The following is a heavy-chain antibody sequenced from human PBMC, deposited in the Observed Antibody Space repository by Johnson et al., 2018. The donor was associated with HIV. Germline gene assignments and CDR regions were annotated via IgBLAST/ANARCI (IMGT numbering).Heavy chain of an antibody. CDR1: GFTFSSYD. V-gene: IGHV3-13*01. CDR3: ARVEQRSGYYRGGFDI. D-gene: IGHD3-3*01. CDR2: IGTAGDT. Sequence: VQLVESGGGLVQPGGSLRLSCAASGFTFSSYDIHWVRQATGKGLEWVSAIGTAGDTYYSGSVKGRFTISSENAKNSLYLQMNSLRAGDTAVYYCARVEQRSGYYRGGFDIWGQGTMVTVSS. J-gene: IGHJ3*02.